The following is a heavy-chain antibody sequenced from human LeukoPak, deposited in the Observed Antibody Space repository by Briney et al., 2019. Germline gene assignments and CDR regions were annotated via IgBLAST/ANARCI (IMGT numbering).Heavy chain of an antibody. J-gene: IGHJ5*02. V-gene: IGHV4-39*07. D-gene: IGHD1-26*01. Sequence: SQTLSLTCTVSGGSISSSSYYWGWIRQPPGKGLEWMGSIYYSGSTYYNPSLKSRVTISVDTSKNQFSLKLSSVTAADTAVYYCAREPSYSGSYYLSWFDPWGQGTLVTVSS. CDR1: GGSISSSSYY. CDR3: AREPSYSGSYYLSWFDP. CDR2: IYYSGST.